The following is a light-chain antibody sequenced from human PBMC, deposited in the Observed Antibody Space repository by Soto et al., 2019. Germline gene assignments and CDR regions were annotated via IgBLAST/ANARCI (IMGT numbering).Light chain of an antibody. Sequence: EIVMTQSPATLSVSPGERATLSCRASQSVSSDLAWYQQIPGQAPRLLIYGASTRATGIPARFSGSGSGTEFTLTISSLQSEDFAVYYCQQYHHWYTFGQGTKLGIK. CDR1: QSVSSD. V-gene: IGKV3-15*01. CDR3: QQYHHWYT. J-gene: IGKJ2*01. CDR2: GAS.